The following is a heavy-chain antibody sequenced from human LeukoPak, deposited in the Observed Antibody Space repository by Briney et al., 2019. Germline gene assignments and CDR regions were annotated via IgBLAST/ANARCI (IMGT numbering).Heavy chain of an antibody. Sequence: SETLSLTCSVAGGSISRSTYYWAWIRQPPGKGLEWIGTIYYSGSTYYNPSLKSAVIISVDTSKNQFSLKLTSVTAADTAVYFCARRVGLVLFSNWFDPWGQGTLVTVSS. J-gene: IGHJ5*02. CDR3: ARRVGLVLFSNWFDP. D-gene: IGHD3/OR15-3a*01. CDR1: GGSISRSTYY. V-gene: IGHV4-39*01. CDR2: IYYSGST.